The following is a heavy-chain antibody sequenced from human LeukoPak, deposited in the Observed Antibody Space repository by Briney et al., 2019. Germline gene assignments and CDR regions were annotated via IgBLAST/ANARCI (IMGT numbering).Heavy chain of an antibody. V-gene: IGHV4-38-2*02. CDR1: VYSISSGYY. J-gene: IGHJ4*02. D-gene: IGHD3-3*01. CDR2: IYHSGST. Sequence: SETLSLTCTVSVYSISSGYYWGWIRQPPGKGREWIGSIYHSGSTYYNPSLRSRVTISLDRPKKMFSLKLTSVTAADTAVYFCARGAEYYAIWRGYAGYSDYWGQGISVTVSS. CDR3: ARGAEYYAIWRGYAGYSDY.